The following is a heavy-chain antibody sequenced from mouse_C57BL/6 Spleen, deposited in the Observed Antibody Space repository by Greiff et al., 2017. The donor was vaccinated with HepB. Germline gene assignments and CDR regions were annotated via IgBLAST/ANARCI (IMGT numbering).Heavy chain of an antibody. J-gene: IGHJ2*01. CDR1: GYTFTDYY. CDR2: INPNNGGT. V-gene: IGHV1-26*01. CDR3: ARHIYYGSSYLYYFDY. D-gene: IGHD1-1*01. Sequence: EVQLQQSGPELVKPGASVKISCKASGYTFTDYYMNWVKQSHGKSLEWIGDINPNNGGTSYNQKFKGKATLTVDKSSSTAYMELRSLTSEDSAVYYCARHIYYGSSYLYYFDYWGQGTTLTVSS.